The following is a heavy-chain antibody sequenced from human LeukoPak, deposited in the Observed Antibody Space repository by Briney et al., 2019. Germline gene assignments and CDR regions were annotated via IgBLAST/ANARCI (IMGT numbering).Heavy chain of an antibody. CDR3: ARVYCGGDCSTFQH. J-gene: IGHJ1*01. Sequence: SETLSLTCAVYGGSFSGYYWSWIRRPPGKGLEWIGEINHSGSTNYNPSLKSRVTISVDTSKNQFSLKLSSVTAADTAVYYCARVYCGGDCSTFQHWGQGTLVTVSS. CDR1: GGSFSGYY. V-gene: IGHV4-34*01. D-gene: IGHD2-21*02. CDR2: INHSGST.